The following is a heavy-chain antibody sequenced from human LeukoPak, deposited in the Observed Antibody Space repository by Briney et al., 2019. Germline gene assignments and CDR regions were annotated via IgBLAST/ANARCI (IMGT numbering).Heavy chain of an antibody. CDR2: INSDGSST. J-gene: IGHJ3*02. D-gene: IGHD5-24*01. V-gene: IGHV3-74*01. CDR1: GFTFNNYR. Sequence: QPGGSLRLSCAASGFTFNNYRMHWVRQSPGKGLVWVSHINSDGSSTSYADSVKGRFTISRDNAKNTLYLQMNSLRAEDTAVYYCAQERRDGYKDDAFDIWGQGTMVTVSS. CDR3: AQERRDGYKDDAFDI.